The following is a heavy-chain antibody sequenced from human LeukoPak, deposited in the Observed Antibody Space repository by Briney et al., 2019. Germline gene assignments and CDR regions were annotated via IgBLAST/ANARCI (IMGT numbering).Heavy chain of an antibody. Sequence: GGPLRLSCAASGFTFSSYAMSWVRQAPGKGLEWVSAISGGGGSTYYADSVKGRFTISRDNSKNTLYLQMNSLRAEDTAVYYCAKRGWFGELLSAFDIWGQGTMVTVSS. CDR3: AKRGWFGELLSAFDI. V-gene: IGHV3-23*01. J-gene: IGHJ3*02. CDR1: GFTFSSYA. CDR2: ISGGGGST. D-gene: IGHD3-10*01.